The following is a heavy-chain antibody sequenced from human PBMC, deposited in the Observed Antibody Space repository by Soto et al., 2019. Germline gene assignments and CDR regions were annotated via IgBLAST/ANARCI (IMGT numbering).Heavy chain of an antibody. CDR3: ARMTNRDGSSLYWFDP. Sequence: QVTLKESGPESIKSTETLTLTCTVSGFSLSSARVGVIWIRQPPGKPLEWLAHIFWNDEKFYRTSLKDRLRISKDTHRGQVVLTITNVDPVDTATYFCARMTNRDGSSLYWFDPWGQGTLVTVSS. V-gene: IGHV2-26*01. D-gene: IGHD6-6*01. CDR1: GFSLSSARVG. CDR2: IFWNDEK. J-gene: IGHJ5*02.